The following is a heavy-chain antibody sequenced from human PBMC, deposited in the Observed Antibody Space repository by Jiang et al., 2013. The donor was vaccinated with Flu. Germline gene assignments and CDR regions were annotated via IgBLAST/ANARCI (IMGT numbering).Heavy chain of an antibody. V-gene: IGHV2-70*01. D-gene: IGHD3-3*01. J-gene: IGHJ4*02. CDR2: IDWDDDK. Sequence: ALIDWDDDKYYSTSLKTRLTISKDTSKNQVVLTMTNMDPVDTATYYCARVRFLELFDYWGQGTLVTVSS. CDR3: ARVRFLELFDY.